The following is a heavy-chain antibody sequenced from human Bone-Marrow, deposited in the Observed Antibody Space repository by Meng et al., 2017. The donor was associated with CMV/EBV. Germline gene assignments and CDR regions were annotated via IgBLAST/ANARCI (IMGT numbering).Heavy chain of an antibody. Sequence: LTCAGYGGSVSGYYWSWSRQPPGKGLEWIGHILNSGATSYNPSLKTRVTISVDMSKNQFSLNLNSVTAADTAVYYCANYRFAFMMDYWGQGILVTVSS. CDR2: ILNSGAT. D-gene: IGHD3-16*01. J-gene: IGHJ4*02. CDR1: GGSVSGYY. V-gene: IGHV4-34*12. CDR3: ANYRFAFMMDY.